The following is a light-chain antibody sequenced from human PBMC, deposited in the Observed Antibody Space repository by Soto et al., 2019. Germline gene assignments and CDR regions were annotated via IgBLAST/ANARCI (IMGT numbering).Light chain of an antibody. CDR1: QSVSSSY. Sequence: EIVLTQSPGTLSLSPGERATLSCRASQSVSSSYLAWYQQKPGQAPRLLIYGASSRATGIPDRFSGSGSGTDFTLTISRLEPEDFAMYYCQQYHWAPDTFGQGTRLEMK. J-gene: IGKJ5*01. CDR3: QQYHWAPDT. V-gene: IGKV3-20*01. CDR2: GAS.